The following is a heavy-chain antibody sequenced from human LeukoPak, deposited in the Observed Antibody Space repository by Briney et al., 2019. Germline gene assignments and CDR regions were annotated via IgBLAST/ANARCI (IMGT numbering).Heavy chain of an antibody. CDR1: GGSISSSSYY. D-gene: IGHD6-19*01. CDR2: IYYSGST. CDR3: ARDLGSGWYDM. J-gene: IGHJ3*02. V-gene: IGHV4-39*07. Sequence: SETLSLTCTVSGGSISSSSYYWGWIRQPPGKGLEWIGSIYYSGSTYYNPSLKSRVTISVDTSKNQFSLKLSSVTAADTAVYYCARDLGSGWYDMWGQGTLVTVSS.